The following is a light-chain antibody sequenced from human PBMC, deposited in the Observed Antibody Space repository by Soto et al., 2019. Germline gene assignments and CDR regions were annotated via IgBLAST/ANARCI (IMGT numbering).Light chain of an antibody. CDR2: GAS. Sequence: EIVMTQSPATLSVSPGERATLSCRASQSVSSNLAWYQQKPGQAPRLLIYGASSRATGIPDRFSGSGSGTDFTLTISSLQSEDFAVYYCQQYNNWPRTFGHGSKLEIK. CDR3: QQYNNWPRT. V-gene: IGKV3D-15*01. CDR1: QSVSSN. J-gene: IGKJ2*01.